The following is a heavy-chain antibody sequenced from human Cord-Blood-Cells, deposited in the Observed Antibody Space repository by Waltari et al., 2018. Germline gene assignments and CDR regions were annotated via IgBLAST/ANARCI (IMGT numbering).Heavy chain of an antibody. Sequence: EVQLVESGGVVVQPGGSLRLSCAASGFTFDDYAMHWVRQAPGKGLEWVALISWDGGSTYYADSVKGRFTISIDNSKNSLYLQMNSLRAEDTALYYCAKSSPRYCSSTSCYFDYWGQGTLVTVSS. D-gene: IGHD2-2*01. V-gene: IGHV3-43D*03. CDR1: GFTFDDYA. CDR2: ISWDGGST. CDR3: AKSSPRYCSSTSCYFDY. J-gene: IGHJ4*02.